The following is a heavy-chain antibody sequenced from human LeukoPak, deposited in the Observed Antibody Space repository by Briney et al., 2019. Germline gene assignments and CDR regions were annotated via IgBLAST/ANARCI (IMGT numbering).Heavy chain of an antibody. CDR2: MNPNSGNT. J-gene: IGHJ6*03. CDR3: ARGTRGKAARRDPRSLYYYYYMDV. Sequence: GASVKVSCKASGYTFTSYDINWVRQATGQGLEWMGWMNPNSGNTGYAQKFQGRVTMTRNTSISTAYMELSSLRSEDTAVYYCARGTRGKAARRDPRSLYYYYYMDVRGKGTTVTVSS. D-gene: IGHD6-6*01. V-gene: IGHV1-8*01. CDR1: GYTFTSYD.